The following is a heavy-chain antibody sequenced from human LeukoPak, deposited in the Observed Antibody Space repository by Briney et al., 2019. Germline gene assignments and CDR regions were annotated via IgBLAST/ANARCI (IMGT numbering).Heavy chain of an antibody. CDR3: AKDLVVVSYFDY. CDR2: ISGSGGST. D-gene: IGHD3-22*01. CDR1: GFTFSSYA. V-gene: IGHV3-23*01. Sequence: SEGSLRLSCAASGFTFSSYAMSWVRQAPGKGLEWVSAISGSGGSTYYADSVKGRFTISRDNSKNTLYLQMNSLRAEDTAVYYCAKDLVVVSYFDYWGQGTLVTVSS. J-gene: IGHJ4*02.